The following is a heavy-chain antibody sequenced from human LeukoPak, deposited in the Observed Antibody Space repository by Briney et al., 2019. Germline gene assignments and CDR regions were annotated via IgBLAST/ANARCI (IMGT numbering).Heavy chain of an antibody. Sequence: SETLSLTCAVYGWSFNDHYWNWIRQPPGKGLEWIGEINARGDTNFNPSLKSRVTISVDSSKNQFSLTLRSMIAADTAVYYCARGQVPAARGYNWFDPWGQGTLVTVSS. CDR2: INARGDT. D-gene: IGHD2-2*01. V-gene: IGHV4-34*01. CDR1: GWSFNDHY. CDR3: ARGQVPAARGYNWFDP. J-gene: IGHJ5*02.